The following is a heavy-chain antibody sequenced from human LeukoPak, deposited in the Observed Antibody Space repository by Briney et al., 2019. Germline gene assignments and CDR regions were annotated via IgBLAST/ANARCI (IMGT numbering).Heavy chain of an antibody. J-gene: IGHJ4*02. D-gene: IGHD3-9*01. V-gene: IGHV4-30-2*01. CDR3: ARGPNDILTGYYRTFFDY. Sequence: SQTLSLTCVVSGGSISSGGYSWSWIRQPPGRGLEFIGYIYHSGATYYNPSLKSRVTISVDRPKDQFSLKLTSVTAADTAVYYCARGPNDILTGYYRTFFDYWGQGALVTVSS. CDR1: GGSISSGGYS. CDR2: IYHSGAT.